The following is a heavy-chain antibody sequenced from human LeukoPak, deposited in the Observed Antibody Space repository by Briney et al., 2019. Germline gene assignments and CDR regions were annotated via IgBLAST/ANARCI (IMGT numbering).Heavy chain of an antibody. Sequence: GASVKVSCKASGGTFSSYAISWVRQAPGQGLEWMGRIIPIFGTANYAQKLQGRVTMTTDTSTSTAYTALRSLRSDDTAVYYCARGRNWFDPWGQGTLVTVSS. V-gene: IGHV1-69*05. CDR3: ARGRNWFDP. CDR2: IIPIFGTA. J-gene: IGHJ5*02. CDR1: GGTFSSYA.